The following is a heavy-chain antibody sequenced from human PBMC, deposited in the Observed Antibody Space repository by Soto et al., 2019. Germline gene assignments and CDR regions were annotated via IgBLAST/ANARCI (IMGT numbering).Heavy chain of an antibody. CDR1: GCTFTGYY. Sequence: ASVKVSGKASGCTFTGYYMHWVRQAPGQGLEWMGWINPNSGGTNYAQKFQGRVTMTRDTSISTAYMELSRLRSDDTAVYYCARSPWFGEYRFDYWGQGTLVTVSS. V-gene: IGHV1-2*02. CDR3: ARSPWFGEYRFDY. D-gene: IGHD3-10*01. CDR2: INPNSGGT. J-gene: IGHJ4*02.